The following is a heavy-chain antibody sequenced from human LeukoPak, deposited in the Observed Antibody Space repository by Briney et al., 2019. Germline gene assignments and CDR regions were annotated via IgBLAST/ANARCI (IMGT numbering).Heavy chain of an antibody. Sequence: SETLSLTCSVSGGSVTSGPNYWNSIRRPAGKGLEWIGRIYTSGSTSYNPSLGSRVSMSVDTSKNQFSLTLNSVTAADTAVYYCARGYSYNDYWGQGTLVTVSS. CDR2: IYTSGST. D-gene: IGHD1-1*01. CDR1: GGSVTSGPNY. CDR3: ARGYSYNDY. V-gene: IGHV4-61*02. J-gene: IGHJ4*02.